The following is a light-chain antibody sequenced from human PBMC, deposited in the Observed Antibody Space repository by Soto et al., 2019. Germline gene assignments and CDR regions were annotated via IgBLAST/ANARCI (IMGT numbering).Light chain of an antibody. CDR2: GAY. V-gene: IGKV3-15*01. Sequence: EIVMTQSPATLSVSPGERATLSCRASQSVSSNLAWYQQKPGQAPRLLIYGAYTRATGIPARFSGSGSGTEFTLTISSLQSEDFAVYYCLQYNNWLRTFGQGTQVEIK. J-gene: IGKJ1*01. CDR3: LQYNNWLRT. CDR1: QSVSSN.